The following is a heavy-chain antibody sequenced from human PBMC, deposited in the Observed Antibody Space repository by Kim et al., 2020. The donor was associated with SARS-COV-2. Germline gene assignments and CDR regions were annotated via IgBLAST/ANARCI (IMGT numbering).Heavy chain of an antibody. CDR2: MRGSVGST. D-gene: IGHD6-13*01. J-gene: IGHJ5*02. Sequence: HAPGKGLEWVSAMRGSVGSTYYEDSVKGRFTISRDDSKNTLYLQMNSLRAEDTAVYYCAKEVTRQLVPYHWFDPWGQGTLVTVSS. V-gene: IGHV3-23*01. CDR3: AKEVTRQLVPYHWFDP.